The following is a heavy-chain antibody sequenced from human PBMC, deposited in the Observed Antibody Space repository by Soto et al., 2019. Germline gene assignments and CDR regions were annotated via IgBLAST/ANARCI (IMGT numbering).Heavy chain of an antibody. D-gene: IGHD2-15*01. J-gene: IGHJ4*02. CDR2: INHSGST. CDR1: GGSFSDYY. CDR3: ARGLSLGYCSV. Sequence: PSETLSLTCAVDGGSFSDYYWTWIRQPPGKGLEWIGEINHSGSTNYNPSLKSRVTISVDTSKNQFSLHLSSVTAADTAVYYCARGLSLGYCSVWGQGTLVTRLL. V-gene: IGHV4-34*01.